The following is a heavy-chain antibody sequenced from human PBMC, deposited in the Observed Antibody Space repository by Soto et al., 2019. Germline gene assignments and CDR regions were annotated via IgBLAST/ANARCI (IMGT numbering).Heavy chain of an antibody. J-gene: IGHJ4*02. CDR3: ASHSQPRSSAWDRYIDY. CDR1: GGSISIGDYY. CDR2: IYYSGST. V-gene: IGHV4-30-4*01. D-gene: IGHD6-19*01. Sequence: SETLSLTCTVSGGSISIGDYYWSWIRHPPGKGLEWIGYIYYSGSTYYNPSLKSRVTISVDTSKNQFSLKLSSVTAADTAVYYCASHSQPRSSAWDRYIDYWGQRTLVTVS.